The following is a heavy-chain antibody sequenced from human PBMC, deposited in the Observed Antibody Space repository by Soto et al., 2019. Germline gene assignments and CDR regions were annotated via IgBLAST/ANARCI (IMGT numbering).Heavy chain of an antibody. D-gene: IGHD2-15*01. CDR2: IDGVGTVI. V-gene: IGHV3-21*06. J-gene: IGHJ4*02. Sequence: GGSLRLSCAASGFTFSSSTMSWVRQAPGKGLVWLSSIDGVGTVIPHADSVKGRFTVSRDNAKNTLYLQMNSLRAEDTAVYYCVREVCSGGLCKVFDYWGQGTPVTVSS. CDR3: VREVCSGGLCKVFDY. CDR1: GFTFSSST.